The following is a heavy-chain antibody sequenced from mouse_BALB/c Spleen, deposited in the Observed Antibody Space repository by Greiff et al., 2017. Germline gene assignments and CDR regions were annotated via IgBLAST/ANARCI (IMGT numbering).Heavy chain of an antibody. V-gene: IGHV3-2*02. CDR1: GYSITSDYA. Sequence: EVQGVESGPGLVKPSQSLSLTCTVTGYSITSDYAWNWIRQFPGNKLEWMGYISYSGSTSYNPSLKSRISITRDTSKNQFFLQLNSVTTEDTATYYCARGYDYAWFAYWGQGTLVTVSA. CDR3: ARGYDYAWFAY. J-gene: IGHJ3*01. CDR2: ISYSGST. D-gene: IGHD2-4*01.